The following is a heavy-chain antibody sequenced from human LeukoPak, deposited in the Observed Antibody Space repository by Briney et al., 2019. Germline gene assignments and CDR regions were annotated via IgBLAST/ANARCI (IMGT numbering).Heavy chain of an antibody. CDR1: GFTFSSYA. Sequence: PGGSLRLSCAASGFTFSSYAMSWVRQAPGKGLEWVSAISGSGGSTYYADSVKGRFTISRDNSKNTLYLQMNSLRAEDTAVYYCAKEYDFWSGRPLGAFDIWGQGTMVTVSS. CDR3: AKEYDFWSGRPLGAFDI. J-gene: IGHJ3*02. CDR2: ISGSGGST. V-gene: IGHV3-23*01. D-gene: IGHD3-3*01.